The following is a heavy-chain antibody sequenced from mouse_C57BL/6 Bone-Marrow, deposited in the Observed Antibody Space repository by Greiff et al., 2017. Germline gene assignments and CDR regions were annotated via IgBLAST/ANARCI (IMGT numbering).Heavy chain of an antibody. CDR2: IDPSDSET. J-gene: IGHJ2*01. D-gene: IGHD2-4*01. Sequence: QVQLQQPGAELVRPGSSVKLSCKASGYTFTSYWMHWVKQRPIQGLEWIGNIDPSDSETHYNQKFKDKATLTVDKSSSTAYMQLRSLTSEDSAVYYCARGRLRRGDYFDYWGQGTTLTVSS. CDR1: GYTFTSYW. V-gene: IGHV1-52*01. CDR3: ARGRLRRGDYFDY.